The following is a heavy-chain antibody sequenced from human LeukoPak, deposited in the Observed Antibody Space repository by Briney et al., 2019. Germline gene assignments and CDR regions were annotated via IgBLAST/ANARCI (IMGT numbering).Heavy chain of an antibody. Sequence: SGGSLRLSCAASGFTFSSYGMHWVRQAPGKGLEWVAFTRPDGSNKHYGDSVQGRFTISRDNSRNTLYLQMNSLRVEDTAMYYCAEDWSTDWSNWFDSWGPGSLVTVSS. D-gene: IGHD3-3*01. CDR3: AEDWSTDWSNWFDS. V-gene: IGHV3-30*02. J-gene: IGHJ5*01. CDR1: GFTFSSYG. CDR2: TRPDGSNK.